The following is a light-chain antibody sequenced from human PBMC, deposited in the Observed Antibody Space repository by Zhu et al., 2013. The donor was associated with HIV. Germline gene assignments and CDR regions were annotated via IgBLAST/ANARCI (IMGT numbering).Light chain of an antibody. CDR2: GAS. CDR3: QQYNNWPPMYS. V-gene: IGKV3-20*01. J-gene: IGKJ2*03. Sequence: EIVLTQSPGTLSLSPGERATLSCRATQSIRNNYLAWYQQKPGQAPRLVIYGASSRATGIPDRFSGSGSGTEFTLTISSLQSEDFAVYYCQQYNNWPPMYSFGQGTKLEIK. CDR1: QSIRNNY.